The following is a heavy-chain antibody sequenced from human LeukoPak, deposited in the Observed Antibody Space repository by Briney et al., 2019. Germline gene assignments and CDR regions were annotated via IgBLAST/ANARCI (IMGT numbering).Heavy chain of an antibody. CDR2: INPNSGGT. CDR1: GYTFTGYY. J-gene: IGHJ5*02. V-gene: IGHV1-2*02. CDR3: ARDGAGSYNWFDP. D-gene: IGHD3-10*01. Sequence: ASVTVSFKCTGYTFTGYYRHWVGQAPGQRLEWVGGINPNSGGTNYAQKCQGRVTMTRDTSISTAYMELSRLRSDDTAVYYCARDGAGSYNWFDPWGQGTLVTVSS.